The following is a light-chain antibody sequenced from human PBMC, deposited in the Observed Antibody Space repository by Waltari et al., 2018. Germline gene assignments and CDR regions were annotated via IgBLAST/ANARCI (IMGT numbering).Light chain of an antibody. Sequence: QSALTQPASMSGSPGQSITVSCTGTSRDIGNYDLVPWYQQFPGKAPKLIIYECTERPSGISSRFSGSKSGNTAFLTISGLQAEDEADYHCCSYGGPSSWVFGGGTKLTVL. CDR1: SRDIGNYDL. CDR3: CSYGGPSSWV. J-gene: IGLJ3*02. CDR2: ECT. V-gene: IGLV2-23*01.